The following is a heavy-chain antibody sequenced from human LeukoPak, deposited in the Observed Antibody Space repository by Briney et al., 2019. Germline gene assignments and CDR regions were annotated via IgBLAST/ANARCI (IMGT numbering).Heavy chain of an antibody. V-gene: IGHV3-43D*03. CDR1: GFTFDDYA. CDR3: ATDRIAAAGTDY. J-gene: IGHJ4*02. D-gene: IGHD6-13*01. Sequence: GGSLRLSCAASGFTFDDYAMHWVRQAPGKGLEWVSLISWDGGSTYYADSVKGRFTISRDNSKNSLYLQMNSLRAEDTALHYCATDRIAAAGTDYWGQGTLVTVSS. CDR2: ISWDGGST.